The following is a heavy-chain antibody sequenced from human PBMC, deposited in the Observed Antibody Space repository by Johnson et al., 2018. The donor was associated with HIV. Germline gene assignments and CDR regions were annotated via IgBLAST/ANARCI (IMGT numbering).Heavy chain of an antibody. J-gene: IGHJ3*02. CDR3: ARDKSGTDAFDI. CDR1: GFTFSSYG. Sequence: LVESGGGVVQPGGSLRLSCAASGFTFSSYGLHWVRQAPGKGLEWVAFIRYDGNNKYYADSVKGRFTISRDNSKNTLFLQMNSLRAEDTAVYYCARDKSGTDAFDIWGQGTMVTVSS. CDR2: IRYDGNNK. V-gene: IGHV3-30*02.